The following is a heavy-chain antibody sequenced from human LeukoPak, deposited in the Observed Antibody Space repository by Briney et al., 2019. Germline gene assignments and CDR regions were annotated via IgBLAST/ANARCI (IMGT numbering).Heavy chain of an antibody. D-gene: IGHD6-13*01. CDR1: GFTFSNYW. V-gene: IGHV3-7*05. CDR3: ARDPYSSSWSYGMDV. CDR2: IKQDGSEE. Sequence: PGGSLRLPCTASGFTFSNYWMSWVRQTPEKGLEWLANIKQDGSEEVYVDSVKGRFTVSRDNAQSSLYLEMTRLRAEDTAVYYCARDPYSSSWSYGMDVWGQGTTVTVSS. J-gene: IGHJ6*02.